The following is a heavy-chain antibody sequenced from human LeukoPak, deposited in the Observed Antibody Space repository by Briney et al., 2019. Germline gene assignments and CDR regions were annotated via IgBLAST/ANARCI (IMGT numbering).Heavy chain of an antibody. D-gene: IGHD3-16*01. Sequence: GGSLRLSCAVSGFTFSSYWMTWVRQAPGKGLEWVAKIKEDGSEKYYVDSVKGRFTISRDNAKNSLYLQMSNLRAEDTAVYFCARGGGLDVWGQGATVTVSS. CDR3: ARGGGLDV. J-gene: IGHJ6*02. CDR2: IKEDGSEK. CDR1: GFTFSSYW. V-gene: IGHV3-7*03.